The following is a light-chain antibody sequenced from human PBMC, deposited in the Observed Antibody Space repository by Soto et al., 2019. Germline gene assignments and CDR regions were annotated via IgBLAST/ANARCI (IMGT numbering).Light chain of an antibody. J-gene: IGKJ2*01. CDR2: GAS. CDR3: QQYNNWPYT. Sequence: EIVMTQSPATLSVSPGERATLSCRASQSVSSNLAWYQQKPGQAPRLLIYGASTRATGIPARFSGRGSGTEFTLTISSLHSEDFAVYYCQQYNNWPYTFGQGTKVDIK. CDR1: QSVSSN. V-gene: IGKV3-15*01.